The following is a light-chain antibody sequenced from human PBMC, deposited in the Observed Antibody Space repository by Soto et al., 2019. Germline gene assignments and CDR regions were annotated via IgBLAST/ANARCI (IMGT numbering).Light chain of an antibody. CDR3: QQYGSSPIT. CDR2: SAS. J-gene: IGKJ5*01. V-gene: IGKV3-20*01. CDR1: QSVSSNY. Sequence: IVLTQSPDTLSLSPGERATLSCRASQSVSSNYLAWYQQKLGQAPRLLIYSASLRATGIPDRFSGSGSGTDFSLTISRLEPEDFAVYYCQQYGSSPITFGQGTRLEI.